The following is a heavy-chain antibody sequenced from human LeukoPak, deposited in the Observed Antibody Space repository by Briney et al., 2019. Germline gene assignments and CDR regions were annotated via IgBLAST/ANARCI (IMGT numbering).Heavy chain of an antibody. V-gene: IGHV4-34*01. J-gene: IGHJ4*02. CDR3: ARAGRTAMVTG. CDR2: IYYSGST. Sequence: SETLSLTCAVYGGSFSGYYWSWIRQPPGKGLEWIGSIYYSGSTYYNPSLKSRVTISVDTSKNQFSLKLSSVTAADTAVYYCARAGRTAMVTGWGQGTLVTVSS. D-gene: IGHD5-18*01. CDR1: GGSFSGYY.